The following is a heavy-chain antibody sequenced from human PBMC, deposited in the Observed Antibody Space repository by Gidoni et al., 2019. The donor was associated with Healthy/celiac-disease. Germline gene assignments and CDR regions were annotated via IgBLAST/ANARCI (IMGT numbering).Heavy chain of an antibody. V-gene: IGHV4-31*03. CDR3: AIGIRGPKKINWFDP. CDR2: IYYSGST. Sequence: QVQLQESGPGLVKPSQTLSLTCTVSGGSISSGGYYWSWIRQHPGKGLEWIGYIYYSGSTYYNPSLKSRVTISVDTSKNQFSRKLSSVTAADTAVYYCAIGIRGPKKINWFDPWGQGTLVTVSS. D-gene: IGHD1-20*01. J-gene: IGHJ5*02. CDR1: GGSISSGGYY.